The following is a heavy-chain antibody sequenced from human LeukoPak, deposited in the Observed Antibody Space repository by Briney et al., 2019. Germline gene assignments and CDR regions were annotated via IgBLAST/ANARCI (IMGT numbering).Heavy chain of an antibody. CDR1: GFTFSKYW. D-gene: IGHD3-16*01. Sequence: GGSLRLSCADSGFTFSKYWMSWVRQAPGKGLEWVARIKEDGGEKYYVDSVKGRFTISRDNTKNSMYLQMNSLRAEDTAVYYCARNGLIGFDYWGQGTLVTVSS. CDR3: ARNGLIGFDY. V-gene: IGHV3-7*04. CDR2: IKEDGGEK. J-gene: IGHJ4*02.